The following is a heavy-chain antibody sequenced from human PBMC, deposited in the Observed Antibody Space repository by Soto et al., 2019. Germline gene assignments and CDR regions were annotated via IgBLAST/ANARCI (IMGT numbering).Heavy chain of an antibody. V-gene: IGHV2-5*02. CDR3: AHNAWLRWSNYYYYYYMDV. J-gene: IGHJ6*03. D-gene: IGHD5-12*01. Sequence: GSGPTLVNPTQTLTPTCTFSGFAISTSGVGVGWIRQPPGKALEWLALIYWDDDKRYSPSLKSRLTITKDTSKNQVVLTMTNMDPVDTATYYCAHNAWLRWSNYYYYYYMDVWGKGTTVTVFS. CDR1: GFAISTSGVG. CDR2: IYWDDDK.